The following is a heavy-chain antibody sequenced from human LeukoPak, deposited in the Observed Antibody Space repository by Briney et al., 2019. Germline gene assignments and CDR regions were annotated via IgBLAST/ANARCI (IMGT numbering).Heavy chain of an antibody. CDR3: ARGWANDYYYYGMDV. CDR2: ISSSSSYI. V-gene: IGHV3-21*01. Sequence: PGGSLRLSCAASGFTFSSYSMNWVRQAPGKGLEWVSSISSSSSYIYYADSVKGRFTISRDNAKNSLYLQMNSLRAEDTAVYYCARGWANDYYYYGMDVWGQGTTVTVSS. J-gene: IGHJ6*02. D-gene: IGHD4/OR15-4a*01. CDR1: GFTFSSYS.